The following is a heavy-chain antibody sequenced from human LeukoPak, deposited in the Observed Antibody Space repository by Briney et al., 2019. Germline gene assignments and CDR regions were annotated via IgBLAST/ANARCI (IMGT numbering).Heavy chain of an antibody. V-gene: IGHV3-21*01. D-gene: IGHD1-26*01. CDR2: ISSSSSYI. CDR1: GFTFSSYS. Sequence: GGSLRLSCAASGFTFSSYSMNWVRQAPGKGLEWVSSISSSSSYIYYADSVKGRFTISRDNAKNSLYLQMNSLRAEDTAVYYCARDQRDSGSYYGHFDYWGQRILVTVSS. CDR3: ARDQRDSGSYYGHFDY. J-gene: IGHJ4*02.